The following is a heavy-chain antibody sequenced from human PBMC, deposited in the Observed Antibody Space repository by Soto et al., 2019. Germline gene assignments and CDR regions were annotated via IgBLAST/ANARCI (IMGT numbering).Heavy chain of an antibody. CDR3: ARGIGGY. Sequence: QVQLQESGPGLVKPSETLSLTCTVSGGSISSYYWSWIRQPPGKGLEWIGYIYYSGSTNYNPSLKSRVTISVETSKNQFALKLSSVTAADPDVYYCARGIGGYWGQGTLVTVSS. CDR2: IYYSGST. D-gene: IGHD3-10*01. J-gene: IGHJ4*02. V-gene: IGHV4-59*01. CDR1: GGSISSYY.